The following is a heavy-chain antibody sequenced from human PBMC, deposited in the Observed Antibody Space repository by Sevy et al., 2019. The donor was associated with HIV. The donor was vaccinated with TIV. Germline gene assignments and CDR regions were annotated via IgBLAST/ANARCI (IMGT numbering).Heavy chain of an antibody. CDR1: GFTFSDYW. V-gene: IGHV3-7*01. Sequence: GGSLRRSCTASGFTFSDYWMSWVRQAPGKGLEWVANIKQDGSDKHYVDSVKGRFTISRDNAKNSLYLQMNSLRAGDTAVYYCARGVTTVTPFDYWGQGTLVTVSS. D-gene: IGHD4-17*01. CDR2: IKQDGSDK. CDR3: ARGVTTVTPFDY. J-gene: IGHJ4*02.